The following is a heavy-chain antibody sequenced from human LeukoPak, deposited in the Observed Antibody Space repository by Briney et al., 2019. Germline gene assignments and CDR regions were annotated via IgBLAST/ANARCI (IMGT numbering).Heavy chain of an antibody. CDR2: ISSSSSTI. CDR1: GFTFSSYS. J-gene: IGHJ4*02. Sequence: QPGGSLRLSCAASGFTFSSYSMNWVRQAPGKGLEWVSYISSSSSTIYCADSVKGRFTISRDNAKNSLYLQMNSLRAEDTAVYYCASVVVPAAIPYTFDYWGQGTLVTVSS. CDR3: ASVVVPAAIPYTFDY. V-gene: IGHV3-48*01. D-gene: IGHD2-2*02.